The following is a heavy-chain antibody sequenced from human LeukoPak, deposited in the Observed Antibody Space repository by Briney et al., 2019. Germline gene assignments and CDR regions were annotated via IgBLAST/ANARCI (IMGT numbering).Heavy chain of an antibody. V-gene: IGHV1-69*13. J-gene: IGHJ6*03. Sequence: SVKVPCKASGGTFSSYAISWVRQAPGQGLEWMGGIIPIFGTANYAQKFQGRVTITADESTSTAYMELSSLRSEDTAVYYCARGYCSSTSCYTRDYYYYYMDVWGKGTTVTVSS. CDR3: ARGYCSSTSCYTRDYYYYYMDV. D-gene: IGHD2-2*01. CDR2: IIPIFGTA. CDR1: GGTFSSYA.